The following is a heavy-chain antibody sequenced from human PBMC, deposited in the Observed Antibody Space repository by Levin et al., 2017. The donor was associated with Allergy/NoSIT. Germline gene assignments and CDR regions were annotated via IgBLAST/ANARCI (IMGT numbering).Heavy chain of an antibody. V-gene: IGHV1-18*01. CDR1: GYTFTSYG. J-gene: IGHJ4*02. Sequence: ASVKVSCKASGYTFTSYGISWVRQAPGQGLEWMGWISAYNGNTNYAQKLQGRVTMTTDTSTSTAYMELRSLRSDDTAVYYCARVLLVEMATSSFDYWGQGTLVTVSS. CDR3: ARVLLVEMATSSFDY. D-gene: IGHD5-24*01. CDR2: ISAYNGNT.